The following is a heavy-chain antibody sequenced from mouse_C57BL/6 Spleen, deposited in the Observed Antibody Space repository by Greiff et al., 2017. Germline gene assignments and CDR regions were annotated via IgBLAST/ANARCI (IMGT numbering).Heavy chain of an antibody. CDR3: ARSIYYDYGYAMDY. CDR1: GFSLTSYG. D-gene: IGHD2-4*01. V-gene: IGHV2-2*01. CDR2: IWSGGST. Sequence: VQLQESGPGLVQPSPSLSITCTASGFSLTSYGVHWVRQSPGKGLEWLGVIWSGGSTDYNAAFISSLSISKDNSKSQVFFKMNSLQADDTAIYYCARSIYYDYGYAMDYWGQGTSVTVSS. J-gene: IGHJ4*01.